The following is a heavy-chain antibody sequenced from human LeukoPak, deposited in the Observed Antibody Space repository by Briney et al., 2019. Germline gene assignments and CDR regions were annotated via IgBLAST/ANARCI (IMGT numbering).Heavy chain of an antibody. J-gene: IGHJ3*02. Sequence: GGSLRLSCAASGFTFSNYDMHWVRQAPGKGLEWVAFIRYDGSNKYYADSVKGRFTISRDNSKNTLYLQMNSLRAEDTAVYYCAKGSYYYGSGSYDAFDIWGQGTMVTVSS. D-gene: IGHD3-10*01. CDR2: IRYDGSNK. V-gene: IGHV3-30*02. CDR3: AKGSYYYGSGSYDAFDI. CDR1: GFTFSNYD.